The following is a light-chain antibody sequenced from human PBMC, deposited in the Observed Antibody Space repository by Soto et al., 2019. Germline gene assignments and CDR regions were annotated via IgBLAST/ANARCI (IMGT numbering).Light chain of an antibody. CDR2: DVS. J-gene: IGKJ1*01. V-gene: IGKV1D-13*01. Sequence: AIQLTQSPSSLSASVGDRVTITCRASQGISSALAWYQQKPGKAPKLLIYDVSSLERGVPSRFSGSGSGTDFALTISSLQPEDFATYYCQQFNNYPRTFGQGTKVEIK. CDR3: QQFNNYPRT. CDR1: QGISSA.